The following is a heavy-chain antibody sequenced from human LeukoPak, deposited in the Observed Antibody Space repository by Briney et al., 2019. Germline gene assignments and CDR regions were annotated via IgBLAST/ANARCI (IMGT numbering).Heavy chain of an antibody. CDR2: ISYDGSNK. D-gene: IGHD3-22*01. CDR1: GFTFSSYA. J-gene: IGHJ4*02. Sequence: AGGSLRLSCAACGFTFSSYAMHWVRQAAGKGLAGVTMISYDGSNKYYADSVKGRFTISRDNSKNTLYLQMNSLRAEDTAVYYCARGQGDSSACLDYWGQGTLVTVSS. CDR3: ARGQGDSSACLDY. V-gene: IGHV3-30-3*01.